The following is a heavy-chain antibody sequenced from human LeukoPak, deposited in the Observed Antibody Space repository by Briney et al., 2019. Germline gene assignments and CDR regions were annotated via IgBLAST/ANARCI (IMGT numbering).Heavy chain of an antibody. Sequence: LSGGSLRLSCAASGFTFNTYALSWLRQAPGKGLEWLSYISRDSGMIYYADSVKGRFTISRDNAKNTLYLQMNSLRAEDTAVYYCASPGTTGPGDYFDYWGQGTLVTVSS. V-gene: IGHV3-48*04. CDR2: ISRDSGMI. CDR1: GFTFNTYA. D-gene: IGHD1-1*01. CDR3: ASPGTTGPGDYFDY. J-gene: IGHJ4*02.